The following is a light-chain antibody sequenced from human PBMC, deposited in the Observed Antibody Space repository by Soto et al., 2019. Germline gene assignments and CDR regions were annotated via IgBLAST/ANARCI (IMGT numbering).Light chain of an antibody. V-gene: IGLV2-14*01. CDR2: AVS. CDR1: SSDVGSYNY. J-gene: IGLJ2*01. CDR3: NSYTSSSIVV. Sequence: QSVLTQPASVSGSPGQSITISCTGTSSDVGSYNYVSWYQQHPGKAPKLMIYAVSNRPSGVSDRFSGSKSANTASLTISGLQAEDEADYYCNSYTSSSIVVFGGGTKVTVL.